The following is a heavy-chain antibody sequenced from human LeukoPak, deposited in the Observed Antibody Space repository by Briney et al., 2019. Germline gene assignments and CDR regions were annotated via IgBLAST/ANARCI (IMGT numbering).Heavy chain of an antibody. CDR3: AKEMAPYYYYYGMDV. V-gene: IGHV3-30*18. CDR2: ISYDGSNK. Sequence: GGSLRLSCAASGFTFSSYGMHWVRQAPGKGLEWVAVISYDGSNKYYADSVKGRVTISRDNSKNTLYLQMNSLRAEDTAVYYCAKEMAPYYYYYGMDVWGQGTTVTVSS. D-gene: IGHD5-24*01. J-gene: IGHJ6*02. CDR1: GFTFSSYG.